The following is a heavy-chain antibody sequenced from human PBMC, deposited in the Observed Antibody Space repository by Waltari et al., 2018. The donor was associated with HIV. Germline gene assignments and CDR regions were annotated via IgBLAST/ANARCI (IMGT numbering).Heavy chain of an antibody. J-gene: IGHJ3*02. CDR2: ISSDGSNK. Sequence: QVQLMESGGGVVQPGRSLRLSCVVSGFTFSTYSLHWVRQAPVKGLGGMASISSDGSNKYYADSVEGRFTISRDNSKNALFLQMNSLRAEDTAMYYCARDLPAWHHAFDIWGQGTMVTVSS. CDR3: ARDLPAWHHAFDI. V-gene: IGHV3-30-3*01. CDR1: GFTFSTYS.